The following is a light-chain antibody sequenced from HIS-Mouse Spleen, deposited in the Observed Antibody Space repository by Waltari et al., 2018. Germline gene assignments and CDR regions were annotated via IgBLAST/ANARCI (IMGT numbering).Light chain of an antibody. CDR2: EDS. Sequence: SYELTQPPSVSVSPGQTARITCSGDALPKKYAYWYRQKSGQAPVLVIYEDSKRPSGIAERFFGYSSGTMATLTISGAQVEDEADYYCYSTDSSGNHRVFGGGTKLTVL. V-gene: IGLV3-10*01. CDR3: YSTDSSGNHRV. CDR1: ALPKKY. J-gene: IGLJ2*01.